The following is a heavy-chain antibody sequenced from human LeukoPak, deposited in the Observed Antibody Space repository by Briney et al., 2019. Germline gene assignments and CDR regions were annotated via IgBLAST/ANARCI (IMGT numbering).Heavy chain of an antibody. Sequence: GGSLRLSCAASGFTFFNYGMHWVRQAPGKGLEWVALISFDGNITYYRDSVQGRFTISRDNSKNTLYLQMNFLRAEDTALYYCAKDRIRQLPWFGGRTPPFDSWGQGTLVTVSS. J-gene: IGHJ4*02. CDR3: AKDRIRQLPWFGGRTPPFDS. V-gene: IGHV3-30*18. CDR2: ISFDGNIT. D-gene: IGHD3-10*01. CDR1: GFTFFNYG.